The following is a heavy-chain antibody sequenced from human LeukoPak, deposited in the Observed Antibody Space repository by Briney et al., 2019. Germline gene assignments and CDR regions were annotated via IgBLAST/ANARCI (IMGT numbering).Heavy chain of an antibody. D-gene: IGHD3-3*01. J-gene: IGHJ3*02. CDR3: AKSFGWSNYYYGFDI. V-gene: IGHV3-30*02. CDR2: IRYDGRDK. Sequence: PGGSLRLSCAASGFIFSSYGMHWVRQAPGKGLEWVAFIRYDGRDKYYVDSVKGRFTISRDNSKNTLYLQMDSLRVDDTALYYCAKSFGWSNYYYGFDIWGQGTMVTVSS. CDR1: GFIFSSYG.